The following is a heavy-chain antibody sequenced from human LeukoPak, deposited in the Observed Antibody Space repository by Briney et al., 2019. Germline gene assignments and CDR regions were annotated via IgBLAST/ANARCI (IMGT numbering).Heavy chain of an antibody. CDR2: ISYSGST. J-gene: IGHJ5*02. CDR3: ARGFGDSRGTRFDP. V-gene: IGHV4-61*01. CDR1: GGSISSISSYF. Sequence: PSETLSLTCTVSGGSISSISSYFWTWNRQPPGKGLEWIAYISYSGSTTYNPSLKSRIAISVDTSKNQFSLRLSSVTSADTAVYYCARGFGDSRGTRFDPWGQGTLVTVSS. D-gene: IGHD3-22*01.